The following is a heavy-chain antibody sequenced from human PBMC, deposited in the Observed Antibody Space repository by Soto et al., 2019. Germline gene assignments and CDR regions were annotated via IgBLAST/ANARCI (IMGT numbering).Heavy chain of an antibody. CDR1: GFTFSRYA. J-gene: IGHJ4*02. CDR2: ISRDGTNK. Sequence: QVQVVESGGDVVQPGRSLRLSCAASGFTFSRYAIHWVRQAPGKGLEWVAVISRDGTNKYYVDSVKGRFTISRDNSRNTLYLQMNSLRHEDAAVYYCARSRSGAVADSFDFWGQGTLVTVSS. CDR3: ARSRSGAVADSFDF. V-gene: IGHV3-30*04. D-gene: IGHD3-10*01.